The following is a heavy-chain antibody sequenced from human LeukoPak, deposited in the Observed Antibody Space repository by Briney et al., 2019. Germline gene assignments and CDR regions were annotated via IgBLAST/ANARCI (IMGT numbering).Heavy chain of an antibody. V-gene: IGHV5-51*01. D-gene: IGHD5-24*01. J-gene: IGHJ4*02. CDR3: ARPGRDGYNYYYFDS. CDR2: IYPGDSDT. Sequence: GESLKISCKASGYSFTSYWISWVRQMPGKGLEWMGIIYPGDSDTRYSPSFQGQVTISADKSITTAYLQWSSLKASDTAMYYCARPGRDGYNYYYFDSWGQGALVTVSS. CDR1: GYSFTSYW.